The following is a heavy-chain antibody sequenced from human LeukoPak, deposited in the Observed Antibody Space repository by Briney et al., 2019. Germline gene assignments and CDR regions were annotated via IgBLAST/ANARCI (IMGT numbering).Heavy chain of an antibody. J-gene: IGHJ5*02. D-gene: IGHD3-10*01. Sequence: PGGSQRLSCAASGFSSSDYWMHWVRHAPGKGLVWVSRMNSDGTTTNYADSVKGRFTISRDNAKNTLYLQMNSLRAEDTAVYYCARGRGPYGWFDPWGQGTLVTVSS. CDR2: MNSDGTTT. CDR3: ARGRGPYGWFDP. CDR1: GFSSSDYW. V-gene: IGHV3-74*01.